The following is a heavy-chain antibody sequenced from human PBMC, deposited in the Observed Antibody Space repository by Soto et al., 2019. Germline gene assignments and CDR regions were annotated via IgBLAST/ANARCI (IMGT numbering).Heavy chain of an antibody. J-gene: IGHJ5*02. D-gene: IGHD3-16*01. CDR2: IYSGGTT. CDR1: GFTFSSYA. Sequence: PGGSLRLSCAASGFTFSSYAMSWVRQAPGKGLEWVSVIYSGGTTFYADSVKGRFTISRDNATNSLYLQMNNVRTEDTAVYYCARLPFPWGWFDPWGQGTLVTVSS. CDR3: ARLPFPWGWFDP. V-gene: IGHV3-23*03.